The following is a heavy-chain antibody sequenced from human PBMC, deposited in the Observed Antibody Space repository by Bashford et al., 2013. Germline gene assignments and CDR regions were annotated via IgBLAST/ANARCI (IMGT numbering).Heavy chain of an antibody. J-gene: IGHJ3*01. CDR3: ARDGPVVGVWNAFDV. V-gene: IGHV1-2*02. Sequence: VRQAPGQGLEWMGWVRPFTGGTNYAQKFQGRVTMTRDTSISTAYMELSSLRSDDTAVYFCARDGPVVGVWNAFDVWGQGTVVTVSS. D-gene: IGHD1-26*01. CDR2: VRPFTGGT.